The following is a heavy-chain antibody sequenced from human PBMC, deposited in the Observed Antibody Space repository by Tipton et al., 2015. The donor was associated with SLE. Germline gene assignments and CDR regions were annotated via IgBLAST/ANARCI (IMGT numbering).Heavy chain of an antibody. Sequence: TLSLTCAVYGGSFSDYYWSWIRQPPGKGLECLGEVNHSGTTNYNPSLKSRVTISVDTSKNQLSLKLTSVTAADTSVYYCARGAKERITLVRVRPYYFDYWGQGSLVTVSS. D-gene: IGHD3-10*01. CDR1: GGSFSDYY. J-gene: IGHJ4*01. CDR2: VNHSGTT. CDR3: ARGAKERITLVRVRPYYFDY. V-gene: IGHV4-34*01.